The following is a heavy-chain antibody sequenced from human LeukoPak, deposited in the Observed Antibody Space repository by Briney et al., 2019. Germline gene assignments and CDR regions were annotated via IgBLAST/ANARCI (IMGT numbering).Heavy chain of an antibody. V-gene: IGHV3-30-3*01. CDR2: ISYDGSNK. CDR1: GFTFSSYA. CDR3: AKVPQWGTVTPTGLYYFDY. J-gene: IGHJ4*02. Sequence: GGSLRLSCAASGFTFSSYAMHWVRQAPGKGLEWVAVISYDGSNKYYADPVKGRFTISRDNSKNTLYLQMNSLRAEDTAVYYCAKVPQWGTVTPTGLYYFDYWGQGTLVTVSS. D-gene: IGHD4-17*01.